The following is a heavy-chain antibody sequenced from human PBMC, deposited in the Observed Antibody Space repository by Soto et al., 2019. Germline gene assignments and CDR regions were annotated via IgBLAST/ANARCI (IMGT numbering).Heavy chain of an antibody. CDR3: TSWARDYYYGTEV. V-gene: IGHV4-4*02. CDR2: IYHSGST. J-gene: IGHJ6*02. Sequence: GKGLEWIGEIYHSGSTNYNPSLKSRVTISVDKSKNHFSPKLISVTAADTAVYYCTSWARDYYYGTEVWRQRTTVIVSS. D-gene: IGHD6-6*01.